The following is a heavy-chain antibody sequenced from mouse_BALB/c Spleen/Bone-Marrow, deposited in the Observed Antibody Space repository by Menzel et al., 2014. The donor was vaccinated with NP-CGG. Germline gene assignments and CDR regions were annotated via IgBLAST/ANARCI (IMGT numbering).Heavy chain of an antibody. CDR3: AAYYYGSSYGFAY. CDR2: IDPANGNT. D-gene: IGHD1-1*01. Sequence: VQLQQSGAELVEPGASVKLSCTASGFNIKDTYMHWVKQWPEQGLEWIGRIDPANGNTKYDPKFQGKATITADISSNTAYLQLSSLTSEDTAVYYCAAYYYGSSYGFAYRGQGTLVTVSA. V-gene: IGHV14-3*02. J-gene: IGHJ3*01. CDR1: GFNIKDTY.